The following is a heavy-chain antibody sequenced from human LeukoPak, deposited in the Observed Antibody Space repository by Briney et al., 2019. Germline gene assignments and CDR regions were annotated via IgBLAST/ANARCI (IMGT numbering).Heavy chain of an antibody. D-gene: IGHD6-19*01. CDR1: GFTFSSYG. CDR2: ISGSGGST. Sequence: GGSLRLSCAASGFTFSSYGMHWVRQAPGKGLEWVSAISGSGGSTYYADSVKGRFTISRDNSKNTLYLQMNSLRAEDTAVYYCAKDSSGWYHYFDYWGQGPLVTVSS. CDR3: AKDSSGWYHYFDY. J-gene: IGHJ4*02. V-gene: IGHV3-23*01.